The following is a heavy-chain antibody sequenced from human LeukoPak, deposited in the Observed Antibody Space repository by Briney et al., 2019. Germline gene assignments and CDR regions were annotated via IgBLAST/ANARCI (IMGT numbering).Heavy chain of an antibody. D-gene: IGHD3-10*01. Sequence: PGGSLRLXCAASGFTFSSYEMNWVRQAPGKGLEWVSYISSSGSTIYYADSVKGRFTISRDNAKNSLYLQMNSLRAEDTAVYYCARDSSYYGSGSFSDWGQGTLVTVSS. V-gene: IGHV3-48*03. CDR1: GFTFSSYE. CDR2: ISSSGSTI. CDR3: ARDSSYYGSGSFSD. J-gene: IGHJ4*02.